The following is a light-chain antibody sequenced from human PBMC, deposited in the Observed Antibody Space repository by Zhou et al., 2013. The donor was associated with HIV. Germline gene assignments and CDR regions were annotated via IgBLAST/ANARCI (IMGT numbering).Light chain of an antibody. CDR1: QGIGRD. CDR3: QQGYSVPLT. CDR2: GAS. J-gene: IGKJ4*01. V-gene: IGKV1-6*01. Sequence: IQMTQSPSSLSASVGARVTITCRASQGIGRDLGWYQQKPGKAPRFLIFGASLLQSGVSSRFSGSGSGSDFTLTIATLRPEDIATYYCQQGYSVPLTFGGGTQVAIK.